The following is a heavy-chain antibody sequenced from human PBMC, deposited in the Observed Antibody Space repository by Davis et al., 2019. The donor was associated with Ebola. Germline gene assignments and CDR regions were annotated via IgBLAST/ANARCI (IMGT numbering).Heavy chain of an antibody. J-gene: IGHJ4*02. CDR3: ARLVTSSGWIH. V-gene: IGHV4-59*01. CDR2: IFYSGST. D-gene: IGHD6-19*01. Sequence: PSETLSLTCSVSGGSISSYYWSWFRQPPGKGLEYIGYIFYSGSTNYSPSLKSLVTISIDTSKNQFSLKLSSVTAADTAVYHCARLVTSSGWIHWGQGTLVTVSS. CDR1: GGSISSYY.